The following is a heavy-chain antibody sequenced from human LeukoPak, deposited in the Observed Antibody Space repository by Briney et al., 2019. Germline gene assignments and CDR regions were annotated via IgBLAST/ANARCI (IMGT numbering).Heavy chain of an antibody. Sequence: NPSETLSLTCAVYGGSFSGYYWSWIRQPPGKGLEWIGEINHSGSTNYNPSLKSRVTISVDTSKNQFSLKLSSVTAADTAVYYCARVLAQNQYYYDSSGYPPDAFDIWGQGTMVTVSS. D-gene: IGHD3-22*01. CDR1: GGSFSGYY. CDR2: INHSGST. CDR3: ARVLAQNQYYYDSSGYPPDAFDI. J-gene: IGHJ3*02. V-gene: IGHV4-34*01.